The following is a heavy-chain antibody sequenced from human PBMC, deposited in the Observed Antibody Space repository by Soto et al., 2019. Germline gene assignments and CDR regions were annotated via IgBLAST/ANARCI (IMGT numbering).Heavy chain of an antibody. J-gene: IGHJ4*02. CDR2: INNDGSST. Sequence: GGSLRLSCAASGFTFNSHWMHWVRQAPGKGLVWVSRINNDGSSTSYADSVKGRFTISRDNAKNTLYLQMNSLRADDTAVYYCGRVSDYCSGGSCSSSFDYWGQGALVTVSS. V-gene: IGHV3-74*01. D-gene: IGHD2-15*01. CDR3: GRVSDYCSGGSCSSSFDY. CDR1: GFTFNSHW.